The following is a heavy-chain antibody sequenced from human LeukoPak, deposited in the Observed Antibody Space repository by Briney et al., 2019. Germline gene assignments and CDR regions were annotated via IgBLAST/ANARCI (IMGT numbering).Heavy chain of an antibody. Sequence: SVKVSCKASGGTFSSYAISWVRQAPGQGLEWMGGIIPIFGTANYAQKFQGRVTITADESTSTAYMELSSLRSEDTAVYYCARDKEGGEPSSWSQVHWGQGTLVTVSS. D-gene: IGHD6-13*01. CDR3: ARDKEGGEPSSWSQVH. CDR1: GGTFSSYA. J-gene: IGHJ4*02. V-gene: IGHV1-69*01. CDR2: IIPIFGTA.